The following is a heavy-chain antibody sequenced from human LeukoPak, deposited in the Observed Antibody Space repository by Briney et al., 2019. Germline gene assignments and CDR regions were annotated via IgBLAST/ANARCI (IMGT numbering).Heavy chain of an antibody. CDR1: GDSMNYYY. Sequence: SETLSLTCTVSGDSMNYYYWSWIRQPPGKGLEWIGYIYFSGSTYYIPSLKSRVSISIDTSKNQLSLQLTSVTAADTAVYYCARHQYPPTYFDYWGQGTLVTVSS. J-gene: IGHJ4*02. CDR3: ARHQYPPTYFDY. V-gene: IGHV4-59*08. D-gene: IGHD2-2*02. CDR2: IYFSGST.